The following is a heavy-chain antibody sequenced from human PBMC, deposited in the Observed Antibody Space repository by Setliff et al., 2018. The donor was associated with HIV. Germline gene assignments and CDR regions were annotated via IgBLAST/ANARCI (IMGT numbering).Heavy chain of an antibody. J-gene: IGHJ4*02. D-gene: IGHD3-22*01. CDR1: GGSISSGSYY. CDR3: ARQYYYDSSGYHYYFDY. Sequence: SETLSLTCTVSGGSISSGSYYWSWIRQPAGKGLEWIGRIYTSGSTTYNPSLKSRVTISVHTSKNQFSLKLNSVTAAGTAVYYCARQYYYDSSGYHYYFDYWGQGTLVTVSS. CDR2: IYTSGST. V-gene: IGHV4-61*02.